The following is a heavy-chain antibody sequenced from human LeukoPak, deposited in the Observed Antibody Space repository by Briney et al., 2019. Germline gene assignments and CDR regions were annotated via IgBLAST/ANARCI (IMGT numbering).Heavy chain of an antibody. CDR1: GYTFTGYY. CDR3: AGGGGSYGDV. Sequence: AXVKVSCKASGYTFTGYYMHWVRQAPGHGLEWMGRIDPYDGGAKYEQKFQGRVTMTRETSVSTDYMELSSLTSDDTAVYYCAGGGGSYGDVWGQGTMVTISS. V-gene: IGHV1-2*06. J-gene: IGHJ3*01. CDR2: IDPYDGGA. D-gene: IGHD1-26*01.